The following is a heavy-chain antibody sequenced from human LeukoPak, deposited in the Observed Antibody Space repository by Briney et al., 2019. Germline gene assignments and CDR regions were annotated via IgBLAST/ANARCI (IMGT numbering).Heavy chain of an antibody. CDR3: VALIRGLGY. J-gene: IGHJ4*02. D-gene: IGHD3-10*01. CDR2: SRNRAHSYAT. Sequence: GSLRLSCSVSGFTFSDHYMDWVRQAPGKGLDWVGRSRNRAHSYATEYAASVKGRFTVSRADSENLLFLQMNSLKTDDTAVYYCVALIRGLGYWGQGTLVTVSS. V-gene: IGHV3-72*01. CDR1: GFTFSDHY.